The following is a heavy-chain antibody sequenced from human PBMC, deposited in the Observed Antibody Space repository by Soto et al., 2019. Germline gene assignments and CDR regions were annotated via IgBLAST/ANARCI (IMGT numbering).Heavy chain of an antibody. J-gene: IGHJ5*02. D-gene: IGHD2-15*01. CDR3: ARNQAPGYFPVDT. CDR1: GGSISSGGYY. V-gene: IGHV4-31*03. Sequence: TLSLTCTVSGGSISSGGYYWSWIRQHPGKGLEWIGYIYYSGSTYYNPSLKSRVTISVDTSKNQFSLKLSSVTAADTAVYYCARNQAPGYFPVDTWGQGTLVTVSS. CDR2: IYYSGST.